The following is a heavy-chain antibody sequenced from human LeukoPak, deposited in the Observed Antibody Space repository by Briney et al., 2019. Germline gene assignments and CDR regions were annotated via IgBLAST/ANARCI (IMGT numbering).Heavy chain of an antibody. Sequence: SETLSLTCSVSGGSINNYWWNWIRQPPGKGLEWIGYIYYSGSTNYNPSLKSRVTISVDTSKNKFSLKLSSVTAADTAVYYCARGTAITGYYFDYWGQGTLVTVSS. V-gene: IGHV4-59*01. D-gene: IGHD1-20*01. CDR3: ARGTAITGYYFDY. CDR2: IYYSGST. J-gene: IGHJ4*02. CDR1: GGSINNYW.